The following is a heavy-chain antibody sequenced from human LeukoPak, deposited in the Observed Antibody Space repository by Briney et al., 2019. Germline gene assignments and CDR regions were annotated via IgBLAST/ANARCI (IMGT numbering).Heavy chain of an antibody. Sequence: GGSLRLSCAASGFTFGDYAMHWVRQAPGKGLEWVSGICWNSGSIVYADCVKGRFTISRDNAKHSLYLQMNSLRAEDMALYYCAKLRSGSFDNWGQGTMVTVSS. CDR3: AKLRSGSFDN. CDR1: GFTFGDYA. J-gene: IGHJ3*02. CDR2: ICWNSGSI. V-gene: IGHV3-9*03.